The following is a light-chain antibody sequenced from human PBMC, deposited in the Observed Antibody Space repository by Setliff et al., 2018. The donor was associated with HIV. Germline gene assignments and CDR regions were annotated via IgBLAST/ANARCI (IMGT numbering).Light chain of an antibody. CDR1: ISDVGGYNY. V-gene: IGLV2-14*01. J-gene: IGLJ1*01. CDR2: EVS. CDR3: CSFATNNTKV. Sequence: QSVLTQPASVSGSPGQSITIFCIGTISDVGGYNYVSWYQQYPGKAPKLMIYEVSNRPSGVSNRFSGSKSGNTASLTISGLQGEDEADYYCCSFATNNTKVFGSGTKVTVL.